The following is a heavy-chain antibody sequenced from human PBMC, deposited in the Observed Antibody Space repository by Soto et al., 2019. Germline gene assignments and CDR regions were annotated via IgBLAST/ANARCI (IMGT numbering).Heavy chain of an antibody. CDR2: IYYSGST. CDR3: ARAASRGLDYGETNWFDP. Sequence: SETLSLTCTVSGGSISSGGYYWSWIRQHPGKGLEWIGYIYYSGSTYYNPSLKSRVTISVDTSKNQFSLKLSSVTAADTAVYYCARAASRGLDYGETNWFDPWGQGTLVTVS. J-gene: IGHJ5*02. D-gene: IGHD4-17*01. CDR1: GGSISSGGYY. V-gene: IGHV4-31*03.